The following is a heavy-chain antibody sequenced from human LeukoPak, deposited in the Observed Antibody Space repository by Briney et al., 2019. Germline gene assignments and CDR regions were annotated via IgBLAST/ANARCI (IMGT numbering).Heavy chain of an antibody. Sequence: SETLSLTCTVSGGSMTGYYWSWIRQPPGKGLEWIGYIFYSGNTDYNPSLKSRVTVSVDTSKNQFSLKLSSMTAADTAVYYCARDSSSSHYYYYYMDVWGKGTTVTVSS. V-gene: IGHV4-59*01. CDR2: IFYSGNT. CDR1: GGSMTGYY. CDR3: ARDSSSSHYYYYYMDV. D-gene: IGHD6-6*01. J-gene: IGHJ6*03.